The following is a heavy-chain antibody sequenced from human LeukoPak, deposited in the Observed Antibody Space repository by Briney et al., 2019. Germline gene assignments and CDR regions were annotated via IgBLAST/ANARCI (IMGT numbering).Heavy chain of an antibody. CDR2: INPNSGGT. V-gene: IGHV1-2*06. CDR3: ARDTYDSSGGLDY. D-gene: IGHD3-22*01. J-gene: IGHJ4*02. CDR1: GYTFTGYY. Sequence: VASVKVSCKASGYTFTGYYMHWVRQAPGQGLEWMGRINPNSGGTNYAQKFQGRVTMTRDKSISTAYMELSRLRSDDTAVYYCARDTYDSSGGLDYWGQGTLVTVSS.